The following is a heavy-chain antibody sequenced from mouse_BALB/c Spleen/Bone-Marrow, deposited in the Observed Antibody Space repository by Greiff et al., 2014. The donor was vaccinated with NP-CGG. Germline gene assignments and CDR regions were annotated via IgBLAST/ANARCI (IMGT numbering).Heavy chain of an antibody. Sequence: VQLQQSGPELVKPGASVKMSCEASGYTFTSYVIHWVKQKPGQGLEWIGYINPYNDGTKYNEKFKGKATLTSDKSSSTAYMELSCLTSEDSAVYYCARGGYYGTSLYWYFDVWGAGTTVTVSS. CDR3: ARGGYYGTSLYWYFDV. CDR1: GYTFTSYV. CDR2: INPYNDGT. J-gene: IGHJ1*01. V-gene: IGHV1-14*01. D-gene: IGHD1-1*01.